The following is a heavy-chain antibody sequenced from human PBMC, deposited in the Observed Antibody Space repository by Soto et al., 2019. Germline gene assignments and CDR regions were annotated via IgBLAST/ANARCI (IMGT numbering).Heavy chain of an antibody. D-gene: IGHD2-2*01. CDR2: MSYDGNKK. Sequence: QVQLVEAGGGVVQAGRSLRLSCVASEFTFKSYGVHWVRQAPGKGLAWVAVMSYDGNKKHYADSVRGRFTISRDNSKNTLYLQMNSLRTEDTAVYYCAKDSYRGDIVLTPAPYGNAYWGQGTLVTVSS. CDR3: AKDSYRGDIVLTPAPYGNAY. CDR1: EFTFKSYG. V-gene: IGHV3-30*18. J-gene: IGHJ4*02.